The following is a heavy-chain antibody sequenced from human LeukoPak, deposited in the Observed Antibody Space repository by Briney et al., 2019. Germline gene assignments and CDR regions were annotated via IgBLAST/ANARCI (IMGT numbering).Heavy chain of an antibody. CDR2: ISGPAGSW. CDR1: GFTFSSYA. Sequence: GGSLRLSRAASGFTFSSYAMSWVRQAPGKGLEWVSAISGPAGSWDYADSVKGRFTISRDNSKNTLFLQMNSLRADDTAIYYCAKKVGLVSAPLYYFDVWGQGTLVTVSS. D-gene: IGHD5/OR15-5a*01. V-gene: IGHV3-23*01. J-gene: IGHJ4*02. CDR3: AKKVGLVSAPLYYFDV.